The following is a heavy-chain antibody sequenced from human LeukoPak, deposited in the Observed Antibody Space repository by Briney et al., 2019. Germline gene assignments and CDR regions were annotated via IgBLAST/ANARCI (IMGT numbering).Heavy chain of an antibody. Sequence: PGGSLRLSCAASGFTFSSYAMSWVRQAPGKGLEWVSAISGSGGSTYYADSVKGRFTISRDNSKNTLYLQMNSLRAEDTAVYYCAKAYSSSWYRDYYYYYYMDVWGKGTTVTVSS. V-gene: IGHV3-23*01. CDR1: GFTFSSYA. D-gene: IGHD6-13*01. CDR2: ISGSGGST. J-gene: IGHJ6*03. CDR3: AKAYSSSWYRDYYYYYYMDV.